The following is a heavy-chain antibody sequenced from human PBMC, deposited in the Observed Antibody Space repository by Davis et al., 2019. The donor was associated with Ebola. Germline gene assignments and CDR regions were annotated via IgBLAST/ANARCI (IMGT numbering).Heavy chain of an antibody. V-gene: IGHV4-39*01. D-gene: IGHD1-20*01. J-gene: IGHJ6*04. Sequence: MPGGSLRLSCTVSGGSISSSSYYWGWLRQPPGKGLEWIGSIYYSGSTYYNPSLKSRVTISVDTSKNQFSLTLSSVTAADTAVYYCARQGDNWNHYGMDVWGKGTTVTVSS. CDR3: ARQGDNWNHYGMDV. CDR1: GGSISSSSYY. CDR2: IYYSGST.